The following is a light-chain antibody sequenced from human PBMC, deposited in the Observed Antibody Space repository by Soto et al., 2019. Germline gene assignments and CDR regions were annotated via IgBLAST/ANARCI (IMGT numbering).Light chain of an antibody. CDR1: SSNIGSHY. Sequence: QSVLTQPPSASGTPGQRVTISCSGSSSNIGSHYVYWYQQLPGTAPKPLIYRNDQRPSGVPDRFSGSKSGTSASLAISGLRSEDESDYYCAAWDVSLSGWVFGGGTKPPS. V-gene: IGLV1-47*01. CDR2: RND. J-gene: IGLJ3*02. CDR3: AAWDVSLSGWV.